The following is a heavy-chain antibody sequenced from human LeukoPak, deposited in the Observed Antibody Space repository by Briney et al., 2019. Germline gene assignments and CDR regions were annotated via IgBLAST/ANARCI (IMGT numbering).Heavy chain of an antibody. CDR3: AREDCTNGVCYYIDY. CDR2: INPSGGST. CDR1: GYTFTSYY. D-gene: IGHD2-8*01. V-gene: IGHV1-46*01. J-gene: IGHJ4*02. Sequence: GGSLRLSCAASGYTFTSYYMHWVRQAPGQGLEWMGIINPSGGSTSYAQKFQGRVTMTRDTSTSTVYMELSSLRSEDTAVYYCAREDCTNGVCYYIDYWGQGTLVTVSS.